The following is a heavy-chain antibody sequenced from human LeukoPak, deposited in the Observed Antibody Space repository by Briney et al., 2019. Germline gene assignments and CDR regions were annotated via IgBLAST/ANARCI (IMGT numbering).Heavy chain of an antibody. CDR1: GFTFSSYG. CDR3: ATNSVPGIAAAGRRALYDY. CDR2: ISYDGSNK. Sequence: GGSLRLSCAASGFTFSSYGMHWVRQAPGKGLEWVAVISYDGSNKYYADSVKGRFTISRDNSKNTLYLQMNSQRAEDTAVYYCATNSVPGIAAAGRRALYDYWGQGTLVTVSS. V-gene: IGHV3-30*03. J-gene: IGHJ4*02. D-gene: IGHD6-13*01.